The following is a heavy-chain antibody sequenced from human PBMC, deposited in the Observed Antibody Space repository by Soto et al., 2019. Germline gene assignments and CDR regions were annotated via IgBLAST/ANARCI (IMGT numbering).Heavy chain of an antibody. CDR2: IYYSGST. D-gene: IGHD4-4*01. CDR3: AREGYSTLYYYYYGMDV. Sequence: SETLSLTCTVSGCSISSYYWSWIRQPPGKGLEWIGYIYYSGSTNYNPSLKSRVTISVDTSKNQFSLKLSSVTAADTAVYYCAREGYSTLYYYYYGMDVWGQGTTVTVSS. J-gene: IGHJ6*02. V-gene: IGHV4-59*01. CDR1: GCSISSYY.